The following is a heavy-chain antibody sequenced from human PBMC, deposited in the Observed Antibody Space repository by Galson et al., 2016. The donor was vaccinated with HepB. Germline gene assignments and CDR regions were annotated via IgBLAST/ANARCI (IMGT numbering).Heavy chain of an antibody. CDR3: VRMVPSAVGYDY. V-gene: IGHV2-70*04. J-gene: IGHJ4*02. D-gene: IGHD1-26*01. CDR2: IDWDDDK. Sequence: PALVKPTQTLTLTCTFSGFSLTTTGMRVSWVRQPPGKALEWLARIDWDDDKYYSTSLKTRLTISKDTSKNQVVLTMTNMDPVDTARYYCVRMVPSAVGYDYWGQGTLVTVSS. CDR1: GFSLTTTGMR.